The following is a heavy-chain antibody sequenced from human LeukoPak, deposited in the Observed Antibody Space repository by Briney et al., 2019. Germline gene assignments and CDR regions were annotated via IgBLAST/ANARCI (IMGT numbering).Heavy chain of an antibody. CDR3: ASAAQTLGYCSGGSCYSSRPFDY. D-gene: IGHD2-15*01. CDR2: MYYSGST. V-gene: IGHV4-39*01. J-gene: IGHJ4*02. Sequence: SETLSLTCTVSGGSISSSSYYWGWIRQPPGKGLEWIGSMYYSGSTYYNPSLKSRVTISVDTSKNQFSLKLSSVTAADTAVYYCASAAQTLGYCSGGSCYSSRPFDYWGQGTLVTVSS. CDR1: GGSISSSSYY.